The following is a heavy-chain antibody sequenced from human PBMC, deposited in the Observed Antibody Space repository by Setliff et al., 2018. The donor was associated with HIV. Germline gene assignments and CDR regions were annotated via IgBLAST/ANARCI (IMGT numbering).Heavy chain of an antibody. CDR3: ARGGATYYNFWSGYYFFDY. CDR2: IYYSGNT. J-gene: IGHJ4*02. V-gene: IGHV4-39*01. D-gene: IGHD3-3*01. Sequence: PSETLSLTCTVSGGSISSSPYYWGWIRQPPGKGLEWIGSIYYSGNTYYNPSLKSRVTVSVDTSKNQFSVKLTSATAADTAIYYCARGGATYYNFWSGYYFFDYWGQGTLVTVSS. CDR1: GGSISSSPYY.